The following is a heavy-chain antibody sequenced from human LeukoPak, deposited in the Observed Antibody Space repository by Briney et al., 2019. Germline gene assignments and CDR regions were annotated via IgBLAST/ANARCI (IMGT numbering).Heavy chain of an antibody. V-gene: IGHV3-21*01. CDR1: GFTFSSYS. CDR2: ISSSSSYI. Sequence: GGSLRLSCAASGFTFSSYSMNWVRQAPGKGLEWASSISSSSSYIYYADSVKGRFTISRDNAKNSLYLQMNSLRAEDTAVYYCARVIVATFDAFDIWGQGAMVTVSS. D-gene: IGHD5-12*01. J-gene: IGHJ3*02. CDR3: ARVIVATFDAFDI.